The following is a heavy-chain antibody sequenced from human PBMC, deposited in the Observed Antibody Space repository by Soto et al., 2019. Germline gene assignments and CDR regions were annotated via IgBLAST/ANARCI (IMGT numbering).Heavy chain of an antibody. V-gene: IGHV4-4*07. CDR2: IYTSGSP. CDR3: ARGYCSGNSCYTYPFDY. Sequence: QVQLQESGPGLVKPSETLSLTCTVSGGSISSYYWSWIRQPAGNGLEWIGRIYTSGSPNYNPSLKSRVPMSVDTSKNQFSLRLSSVTAAYPAVYYCARGYCSGNSCYTYPFDYWGQGTPVTVSS. CDR1: GGSISSYY. D-gene: IGHD2-15*01. J-gene: IGHJ4*02.